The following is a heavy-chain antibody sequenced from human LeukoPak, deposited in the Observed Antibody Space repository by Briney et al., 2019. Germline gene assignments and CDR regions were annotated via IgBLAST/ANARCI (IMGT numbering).Heavy chain of an antibody. J-gene: IGHJ1*01. Sequence: VASVKVSCKASGGTFSSYAISWVRQAPGQGLEWMGGIIPIFGTANYAQKFQDRVTITADKSTSTAYMELSSLRSDTAVYYCARGGDGVTMTSKVFQHWGQGTLVTVSS. CDR3: ARGGDGVTMTSKVFQH. CDR1: GGTFSSYA. V-gene: IGHV1-69*06. D-gene: IGHD3-22*01. CDR2: IIPIFGTA.